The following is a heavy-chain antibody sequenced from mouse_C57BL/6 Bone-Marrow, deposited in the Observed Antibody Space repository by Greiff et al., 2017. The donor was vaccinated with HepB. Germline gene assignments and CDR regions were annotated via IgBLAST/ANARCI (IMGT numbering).Heavy chain of an antibody. V-gene: IGHV1-63*01. Sequence: VKLMESGAELVRPGTSVKMSCKASGYTFTNYWIGWAKQRPGHGLEWIGDIYPGGGYTNYNEKFKGKATLTADKSSSTAYMQFSSLTSEDSAIYYCARMGIYFDYWGQGTTLTVSS. D-gene: IGHD4-1*01. J-gene: IGHJ2*01. CDR2: IYPGGGYT. CDR3: ARMGIYFDY. CDR1: GYTFTNYW.